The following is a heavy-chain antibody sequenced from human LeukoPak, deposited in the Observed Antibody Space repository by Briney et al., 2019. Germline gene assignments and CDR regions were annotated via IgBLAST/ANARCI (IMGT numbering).Heavy chain of an antibody. J-gene: IGHJ4*02. Sequence: ASVKVSCKASGGTFSSYAISWVRQAPGQGLEWMGGIIPIFGTANYTQKFQGRVTITADESTSTAYMELSSLRSEDTAVYYCARAIEKDQLTHFDYWGQGTLVTVSS. CDR2: IIPIFGTA. CDR3: ARAIEKDQLTHFDY. CDR1: GGTFSSYA. D-gene: IGHD2-2*01. V-gene: IGHV1-69*13.